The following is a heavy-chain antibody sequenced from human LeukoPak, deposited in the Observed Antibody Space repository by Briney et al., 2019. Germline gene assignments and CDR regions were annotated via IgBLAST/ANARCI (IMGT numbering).Heavy chain of an antibody. V-gene: IGHV4-34*01. D-gene: IGHD3-22*01. CDR3: ASSFYYDSRDY. J-gene: IGHJ4*02. CDR2: ITPSGST. Sequence: GSLRLSCAASGFTFSTYWMYWVRQAPGKGLEWIGEITPSGSTNYSPSLKSRVSISIDTSKKKLSLRLTSVTAADSAVYYCASSFYYDSRDYWGQGTLVTVSS. CDR1: GFTFSTYW.